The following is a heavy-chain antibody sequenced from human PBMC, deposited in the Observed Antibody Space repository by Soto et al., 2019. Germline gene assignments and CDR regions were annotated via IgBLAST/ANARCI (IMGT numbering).Heavy chain of an antibody. V-gene: IGHV1-3*01. Sequence: QVQLVQSGAEVKKPGASVKVSCKASGYTFTRYAMHWVRQAPGQRLEWMGWINAGNGNTKYSQKFQGRVTITRDTSASTAYMELSSLRSEDTAVYYCASLRHSPSYYYYYGMDVWGQGTTVTVSS. CDR1: GYTFTRYA. D-gene: IGHD5-18*01. CDR3: ASLRHSPSYYYYYGMDV. CDR2: INAGNGNT. J-gene: IGHJ6*02.